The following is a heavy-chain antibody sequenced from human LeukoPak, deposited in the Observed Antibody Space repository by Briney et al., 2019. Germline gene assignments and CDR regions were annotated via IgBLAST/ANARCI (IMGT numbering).Heavy chain of an antibody. CDR2: INHSGST. CDR1: GGSFSGYY. J-gene: IGHJ4*02. CDR3: ARGLSQLEY. Sequence: SATLSLTCDVYGGSFSGYYWSWIRQPPGKGLEWIGEINHSGSTNYNPSLKSRVTISVDTSKNQFSLKLSSVTAADTAVYYCARGLSQLEYWGQGTLVTVSS. D-gene: IGHD2-2*01. V-gene: IGHV4-34*01.